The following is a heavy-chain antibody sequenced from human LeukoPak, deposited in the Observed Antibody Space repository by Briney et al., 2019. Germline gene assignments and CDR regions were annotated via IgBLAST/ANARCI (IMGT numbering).Heavy chain of an antibody. CDR1: GFTFSSYS. V-gene: IGHV3-21*01. CDR2: ISSSSSYI. CDR3: ARDRYRSGWQFDY. D-gene: IGHD6-19*01. Sequence: PGGSLRLSCAASGFTFSSYSMNWVRQAPGKGLEWVSSISSSSSYIYYADSVKGRFTISRDNAKNSLYLQMNSLRAEDTAVYYCARDRYRSGWQFDYWGQGTLVTVSS. J-gene: IGHJ4*02.